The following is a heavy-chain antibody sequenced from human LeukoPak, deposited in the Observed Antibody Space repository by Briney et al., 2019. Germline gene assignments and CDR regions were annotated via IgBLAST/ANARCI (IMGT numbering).Heavy chain of an antibody. CDR3: ARGGYCSGGSCYRSFDS. CDR2: INSDGSIT. Sequence: GGSPRLSCAASGFTFSNYWMQWVRQAPGKGLVWVSRINSDGSITTYADSVKGRFTVSRDNAKNTLFLQMNSLRDEDTAVYYCARGGYCSGGSCYRSFDSWGQGTLVTVSS. J-gene: IGHJ4*02. D-gene: IGHD2-15*01. V-gene: IGHV3-74*03. CDR1: GFTFSNYW.